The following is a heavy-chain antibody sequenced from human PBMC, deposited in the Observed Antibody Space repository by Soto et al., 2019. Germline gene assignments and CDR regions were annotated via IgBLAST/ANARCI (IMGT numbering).Heavy chain of an antibody. CDR3: AKDYRIFGVVIFAYDS. CDR2: INHSGST. Sequence: PSETLSLTCAVYGGSFSGYYWSWIRQPPGKGLEWIGEINHSGSTNYNPSLKSRVTISVDTSKNQFSLKLSSVTAADTAVYYCAKDYRIFGVVIFAYDSWGQGTLVTVSS. V-gene: IGHV4-34*01. D-gene: IGHD3-3*02. J-gene: IGHJ5*01. CDR1: GGSFSGYY.